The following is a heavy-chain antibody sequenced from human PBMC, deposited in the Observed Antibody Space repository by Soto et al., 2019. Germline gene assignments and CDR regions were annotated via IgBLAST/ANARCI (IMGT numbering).Heavy chain of an antibody. CDR3: PKVRVGPINDDFDI. CDR2: ISGSGGST. Sequence: GGSLRLSCAASGFTFSSYAMSWVRQAPGKGLDWVSGISGSGGSTYYADSVKGRFTISRDNSKNTLYLQMNSLRDEDTAVYYCPKVRVGPINDDFDIWGQGTMVTVSS. D-gene: IGHD1-26*01. CDR1: GFTFSSYA. J-gene: IGHJ3*02. V-gene: IGHV3-23*01.